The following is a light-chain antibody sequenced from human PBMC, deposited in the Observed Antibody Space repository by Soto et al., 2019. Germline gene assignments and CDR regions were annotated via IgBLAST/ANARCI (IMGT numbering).Light chain of an antibody. J-gene: IGLJ3*02. CDR2: EGS. Sequence: QSALTQPASVSGSPEQSITISCTGTSSDVGAYNLVSWYQQHPGKAPRLIIYEGSKRPTGISHRCSGSKSDNTASLTISGLRAEDEAHYHYCSYAGSRTFVFGGGTKLTVL. CDR1: SSDVGAYNL. CDR3: CSYAGSRTFV. V-gene: IGLV2-23*01.